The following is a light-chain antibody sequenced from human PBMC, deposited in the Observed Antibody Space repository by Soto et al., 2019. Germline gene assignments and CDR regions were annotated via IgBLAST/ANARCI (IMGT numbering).Light chain of an antibody. CDR1: NIGSKS. J-gene: IGLJ3*02. CDR2: YDS. V-gene: IGLV3-21*04. CDR3: QVWDSSNDHWV. Sequence: SYELTQPPSVSVAPGKTARITCGGNNIGSKSVHWYQQKPGQAPVLVIYYDSDRPSGIPERFSGSNSGNTATLPISRVEAGDEADYYCQVWDSSNDHWVFGGGTKLTVL.